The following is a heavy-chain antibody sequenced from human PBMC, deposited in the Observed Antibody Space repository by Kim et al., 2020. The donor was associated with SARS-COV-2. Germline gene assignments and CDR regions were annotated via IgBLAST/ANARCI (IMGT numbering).Heavy chain of an antibody. CDR1: GGTFSSYA. CDR3: ARSYYGSGSYGTGGMDV. J-gene: IGHJ6*02. V-gene: IGHV1-69*04. D-gene: IGHD3-10*01. Sequence: SVKVSCKASGGTFSSYAISWVRQAPGQGLEWMGRIIPILDIANYAQKFQGRVTITADTSTSTAYMDLSSLRSEDTAMYYCARSYYGSGSYGTGGMDVWGQGTTVTVSS. CDR2: IIPILDIA.